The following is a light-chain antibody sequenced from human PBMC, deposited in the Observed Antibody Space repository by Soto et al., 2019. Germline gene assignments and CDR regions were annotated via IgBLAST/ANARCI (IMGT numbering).Light chain of an antibody. CDR2: GAS. V-gene: IGKV3-15*01. CDR1: QSVSS. CDR3: QQYFEWPPMT. Sequence: EIVMTQSPATLSVSPGDRATLSCRASQSVSSIAWYQQKPGQPPRLLIYGASRRATNIPARFSGGGSDTEFTLTISTLQSEDSAIYYCQQYFEWPPMTFGQGTKVEI. J-gene: IGKJ1*01.